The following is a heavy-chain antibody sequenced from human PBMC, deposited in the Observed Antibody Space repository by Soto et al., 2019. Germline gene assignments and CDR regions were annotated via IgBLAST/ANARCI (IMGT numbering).Heavy chain of an antibody. CDR1: GGSMSSYY. CDR3: ARQAREGYNSAGY. Sequence: SETLSLTCTVSGGSMSSYYWSWIRQPPGKGLEWIGYIFYTGSTSYNPSLKGRVTISLDTSKNQFSLKLSSVTAADTAVYYCARQAREGYNSAGYWGQGTLVTVSS. J-gene: IGHJ4*02. D-gene: IGHD5-12*01. V-gene: IGHV4-59*08. CDR2: IFYTGST.